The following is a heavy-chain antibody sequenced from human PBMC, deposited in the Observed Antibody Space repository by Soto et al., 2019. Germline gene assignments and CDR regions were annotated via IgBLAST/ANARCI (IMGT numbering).Heavy chain of an antibody. J-gene: IGHJ4*02. CDR3: ARDCDSSGYYDPQYYFDY. D-gene: IGHD3-22*01. CDR1: GFTFSSYA. CDR2: ISYDGSNK. Sequence: PGGSLRLSCAASGFTFSSYAMHWVRQAPGKGLEWVAVISYDGSNKYYADSVKGRFTISRDNSKNTLYLQMNSLRAEDTAVYYCARDCDSSGYYDPQYYFDYWGQGT. V-gene: IGHV3-30-3*01.